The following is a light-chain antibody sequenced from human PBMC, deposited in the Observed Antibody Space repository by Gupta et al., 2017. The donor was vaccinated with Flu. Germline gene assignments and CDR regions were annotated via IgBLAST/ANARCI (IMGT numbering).Light chain of an antibody. CDR2: EDN. Sequence: QSALTQPASVPGSPGQSITISCPGTSSDVGNYNFVSWHQHHPGSAPKLMIYEDNKRPSGVSNRFSGSKSGNTASLTISGLQAEDEADYYCCSYAGSMNWVFGGGTKLTVL. CDR1: SSDVGNYNF. J-gene: IGLJ3*02. V-gene: IGLV2-23*01. CDR3: CSYAGSMNWV.